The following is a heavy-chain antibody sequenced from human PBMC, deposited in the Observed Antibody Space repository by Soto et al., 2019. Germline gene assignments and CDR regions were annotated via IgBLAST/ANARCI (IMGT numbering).Heavy chain of an antibody. CDR3: AKRGDYVWGTYRVDS. CDR2: ISGSGGST. J-gene: IGHJ4*02. V-gene: IGHV3-23*04. CDR1: GGTFSSYT. Sequence: VQLVQSGAEVKKPGSSVKVSCKASGGTFSSYTISWVRQAPGKGLEWVSAISGSGGSTYYADSVKGRFTISRDNSKNTLYLQMNSLRAEDTAVYYCAKRGDYVWGTYRVDSWGQGTLVTVSS. D-gene: IGHD3-16*02.